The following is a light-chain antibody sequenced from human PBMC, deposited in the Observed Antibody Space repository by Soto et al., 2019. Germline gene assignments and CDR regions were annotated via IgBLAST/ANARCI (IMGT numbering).Light chain of an antibody. CDR1: NSNIGNNY. V-gene: IGLV1-51*01. Sequence: QTVVTQPPSVSAAPGQKVTISCSGSNSNIGNNYVSWYQHLPGTAPKLLIYDDNKRPSGIPDRFSGSKSGTSATLGITGFQTGDEADYYCGSWDSSLSAYVFGTGTKVTVL. CDR2: DDN. J-gene: IGLJ1*01. CDR3: GSWDSSLSAYV.